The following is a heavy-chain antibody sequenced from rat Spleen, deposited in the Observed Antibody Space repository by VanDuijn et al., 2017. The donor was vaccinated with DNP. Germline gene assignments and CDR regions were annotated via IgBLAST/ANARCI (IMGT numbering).Heavy chain of an antibody. CDR1: GFTFSDYY. CDR3: ARHVLPLRVWDY. J-gene: IGHJ2*01. CDR2: ITYDGGYT. D-gene: IGHD4-1*01. V-gene: IGHV5-22*01. Sequence: EVQLVESGGGLVQPGRSLKLSCAASGFTFSDYYMAWVRQAPTKGLELVAYITYDGGYTYYGDPVKGRFTISRDNAKTTLSLQMNSLRSDDMATYYCARHVLPLRVWDYWGQGVMVTVSS.